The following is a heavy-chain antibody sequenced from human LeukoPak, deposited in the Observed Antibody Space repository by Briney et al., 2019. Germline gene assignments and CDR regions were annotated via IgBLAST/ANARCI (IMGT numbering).Heavy chain of an antibody. D-gene: IGHD4-11*01. CDR2: IYYSGGT. Sequence: SETLSLTCTVSGGSISSFYWSWIRQPPGTGLEWIGYIYYSGGTKYNLSLKSRVTISVDTSKNQFSLKLSSVTAADTAVYYCAGDHINYEGTSDIWGQGTMVTVSS. CDR1: GGSISSFY. CDR3: AGDHINYEGTSDI. V-gene: IGHV4-59*01. J-gene: IGHJ3*02.